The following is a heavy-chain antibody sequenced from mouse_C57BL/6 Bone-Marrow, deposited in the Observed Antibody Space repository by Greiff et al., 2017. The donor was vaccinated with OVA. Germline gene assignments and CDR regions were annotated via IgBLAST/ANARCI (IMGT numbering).Heavy chain of an antibody. J-gene: IGHJ1*03. D-gene: IGHD2-4*01. CDR3: ARVGRLRPWYFDV. CDR1: GFTFSSYA. V-gene: IGHV5-4*01. CDR2: ISDGGSYT. Sequence: EVQRVESGGGLVKPGGSLKLSCAASGFTFSSYAMSWVRQTPEKRLEWVATISDGGSYTYYPDNVKGRFTISRDNAKNNLYLQMSHLKSEDTAMYYCARVGRLRPWYFDVWGTGTTVTVSS.